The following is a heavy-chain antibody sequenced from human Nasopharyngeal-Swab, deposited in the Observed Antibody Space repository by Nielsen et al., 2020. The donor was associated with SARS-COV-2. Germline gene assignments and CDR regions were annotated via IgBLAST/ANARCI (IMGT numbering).Heavy chain of an antibody. Sequence: GGSLRLSCAASGFTFSSYSMNWVRQAPGKWLEWVSSISSSSSYIYYADSVKGRFTISRDNAKNSLYLQMNSPRAEDTAVYYCARDPPPYSSSWYSAYYYYGMDVWGQGTTVTVSS. D-gene: IGHD6-13*01. CDR2: ISSSSSYI. CDR1: GFTFSSYS. J-gene: IGHJ6*02. V-gene: IGHV3-21*01. CDR3: ARDPPPYSSSWYSAYYYYGMDV.